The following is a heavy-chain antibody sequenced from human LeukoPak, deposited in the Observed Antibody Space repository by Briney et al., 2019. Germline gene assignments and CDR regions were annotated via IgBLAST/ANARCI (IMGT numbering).Heavy chain of an antibody. V-gene: IGHV3-53*04. D-gene: IGHD5-18*01. CDR3: ARDLLVDTTTKSGGRVDYYCYGMDV. CDR2: IYSGGST. J-gene: IGHJ6*02. Sequence: PGGSLRLSCAASGFTVSSNYMSWVRQAPGKGLEWVSVIYSGGSTYYADSVKGRFTISRHNSKNTLYLQMNSLRAEDTAVYYCARDLLVDTTTKSGGRVDYYCYGMDVWGQGTTVTVSS. CDR1: GFTVSSNY.